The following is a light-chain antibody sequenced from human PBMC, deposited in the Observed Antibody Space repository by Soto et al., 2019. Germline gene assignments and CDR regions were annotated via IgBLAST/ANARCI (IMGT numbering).Light chain of an antibody. J-gene: IGLJ1*01. V-gene: IGLV2-14*02. CDR2: EAT. CDR1: SSDVGSYNL. CDR3: SSYTSSSSLYV. Sequence: QSVLTQPASVSGSPEQSITISCTGTSSDVGSYNLVSWYQQHPGKAPKVMIYEATKRPSGVSNRFSGSKSGNTASLTISGLQAEDEADYYCSSYTSSSSLYVFGTGTKVTVL.